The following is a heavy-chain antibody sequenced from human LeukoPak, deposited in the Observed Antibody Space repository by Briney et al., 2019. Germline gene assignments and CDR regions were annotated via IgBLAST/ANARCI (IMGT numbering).Heavy chain of an antibody. CDR1: GFTFSNSA. V-gene: IGHV3-23*01. CDR3: AKGIYSSGWSYFDY. D-gene: IGHD6-19*01. Sequence: GGSLRLSCAASGFTFSNSAMSWDRQAPGKGLEWVSTLSGSGITTYYADSVKGRFAISRDNSKNTLYLQMNSLRAEDTAVYYCAKGIYSSGWSYFDYWGHGTLVTVSS. J-gene: IGHJ4*01. CDR2: LSGSGITT.